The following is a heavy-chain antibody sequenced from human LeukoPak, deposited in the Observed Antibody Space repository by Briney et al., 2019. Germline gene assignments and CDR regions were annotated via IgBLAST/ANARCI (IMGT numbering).Heavy chain of an antibody. Sequence: SETLSLTCTVSGGSISSYYWSWIRQPPGKGLEWIGYIYYSGSTNYNPSLKSRVTISVDTSKSQSSLKLSSVTAADTAVYYCARSLLRYFDWLPYYYGMDVWGQGTTVTVSS. D-gene: IGHD3-9*01. CDR3: ARSLLRYFDWLPYYYGMDV. V-gene: IGHV4-59*08. J-gene: IGHJ6*02. CDR1: GGSISSYY. CDR2: IYYSGST.